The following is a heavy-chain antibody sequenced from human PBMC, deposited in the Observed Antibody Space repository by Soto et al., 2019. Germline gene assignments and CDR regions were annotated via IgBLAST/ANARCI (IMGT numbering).Heavy chain of an antibody. Sequence: PSETLSLTCIVSGASISSYYWSWIRQPPGKGLEFIGYISYSRNTNYNPSLKSRVTMSVDTSKNQFSLKLTSVTAADTAVYYCVRHRPNNDILTGALFPWGQGTLVTVSS. CDR3: VRHRPNNDILTGALFP. V-gene: IGHV4-59*08. CDR1: GASISSYY. D-gene: IGHD3-9*01. J-gene: IGHJ5*02. CDR2: ISYSRNT.